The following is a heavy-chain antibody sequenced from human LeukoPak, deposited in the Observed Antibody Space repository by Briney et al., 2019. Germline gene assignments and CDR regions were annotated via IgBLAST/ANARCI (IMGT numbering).Heavy chain of an antibody. CDR3: AKGGCSSTSCYGNS. CDR2: ISYDGSNK. Sequence: GRSLRLSCAVSGFTFSTYGMHWVRQAPGKGLEWAASISYDGSNKYYADSVKGRFTISRDNSKNTLYLQMNSLRAEDTAVYYCAKGGCSSTSCYGNSWGQGTLVTVSS. V-gene: IGHV3-30*18. CDR1: GFTFSTYG. D-gene: IGHD2-2*01. J-gene: IGHJ4*02.